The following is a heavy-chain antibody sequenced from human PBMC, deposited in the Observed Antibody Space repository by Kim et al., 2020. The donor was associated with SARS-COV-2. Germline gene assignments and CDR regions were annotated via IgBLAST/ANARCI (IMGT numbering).Heavy chain of an antibody. CDR1: GGSISSSNW. Sequence: SETLSLTCAVSGGSISSSNWWSWVRQPPGKGLEWIGEIYHSGSTNYNPSLKSRVTISVDKSKNQFSLKLSSVTAADTAVYYCARDRRNDYDSSGYYSFRDNWFDPWGQGTLVTVSS. V-gene: IGHV4-4*02. J-gene: IGHJ5*02. CDR2: IYHSGST. CDR3: ARDRRNDYDSSGYYSFRDNWFDP. D-gene: IGHD3-22*01.